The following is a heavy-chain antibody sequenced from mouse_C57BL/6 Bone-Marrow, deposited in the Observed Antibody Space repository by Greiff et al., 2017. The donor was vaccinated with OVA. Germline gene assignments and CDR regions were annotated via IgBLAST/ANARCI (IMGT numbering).Heavy chain of an antibody. J-gene: IGHJ4*01. CDR1: GYTFTSYW. CDR2: IYPGSGST. D-gene: IGHD2-4*01. V-gene: IGHV1-55*01. CDR3: ARWGYYDDDGGAMDY. Sequence: QVQLQQPGAELVKPGASVKMSCKASGYTFTSYWITWVKQRPGQGLEWIGDIYPGSGSTNYNEKFKSKATLTVDPSSSTAYMQLSSLTSEDSAVYDCARWGYYDDDGGAMDYWGQGTSVTVSS.